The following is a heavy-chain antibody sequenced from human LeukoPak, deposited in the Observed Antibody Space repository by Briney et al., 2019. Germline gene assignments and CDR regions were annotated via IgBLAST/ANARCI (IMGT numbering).Heavy chain of an antibody. D-gene: IGHD2-15*01. CDR1: GGSFSGYY. V-gene: IGHV4-34*01. J-gene: IGHJ5*02. Sequence: SETLSFTCAVYGGSFSGYYWSWIRQPPGKGLEWIGEINHSGSTNYNPSLKSRVTISVDTSKNQFSLKLSSVTAADTAVYYCARRPGYCSGGSCYWGYNWFDPWGQGTLVTVSS. CDR3: ARRPGYCSGGSCYWGYNWFDP. CDR2: INHSGST.